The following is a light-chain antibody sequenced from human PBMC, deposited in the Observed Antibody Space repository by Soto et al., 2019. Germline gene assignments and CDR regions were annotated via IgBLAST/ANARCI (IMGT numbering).Light chain of an antibody. CDR1: QGIRSY. CDR3: HQLNSYPIT. J-gene: IGKJ5*01. CDR2: AGS. V-gene: IGKV1-9*01. Sequence: DIQLTQSPSFLSASVGDRVTITCRASQGIRSYLAWYQQKSGKAPKLLIYAGSTLQSGVPSRFSGSGSGTEFTLTISSLQPVDFATYYCHQLNSYPITFGLGTRLEIK.